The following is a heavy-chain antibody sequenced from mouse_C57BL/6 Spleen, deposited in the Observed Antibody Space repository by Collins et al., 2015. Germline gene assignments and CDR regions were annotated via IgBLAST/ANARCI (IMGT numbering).Heavy chain of an antibody. CDR1: GYTFTSYW. V-gene: IGHV1-87*01. D-gene: IGHD2-14*01. CDR3: ARAYRYDEGYFDY. CDR2: IYPGDGDT. J-gene: IGHJ2*01. Sequence: QVQLQQSGAELARPGASVKLSCKASGYTFTSYWMQWVKQRPGQGLEWIGAIYPGDGDTRYTQKFKDKATLTADKSSSIAYMQLSSLASEDSAVYYCARAYRYDEGYFDYWGQGSTLTVSS.